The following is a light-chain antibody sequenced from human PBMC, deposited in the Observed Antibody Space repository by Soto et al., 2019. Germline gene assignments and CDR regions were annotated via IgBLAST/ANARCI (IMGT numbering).Light chain of an antibody. CDR3: QQSYSSTET. Sequence: DIPMTQSPSSLSASVGDRVTITCRASQSIDNYLNWYQQKPGKAPNLLIYAASTLLSGVPSRFSGRGSGTHFTLTSSSLQPEDFATYYCQQSYSSTETFGQGTKVEIK. CDR2: AAS. J-gene: IGKJ1*01. V-gene: IGKV1-39*01. CDR1: QSIDNY.